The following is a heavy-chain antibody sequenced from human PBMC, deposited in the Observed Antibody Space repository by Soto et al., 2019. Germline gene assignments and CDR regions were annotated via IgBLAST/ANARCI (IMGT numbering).Heavy chain of an antibody. CDR2: ISYDGSSK. CDR1: GFTFSNYG. D-gene: IGHD6-13*01. J-gene: IGHJ6*02. V-gene: IGHV3-30*18. Sequence: QVQLVESGGGVVQPGRSLRLSCAASGFTFSNYGIHWVRQAPGKGLEWVAAISYDGSSKDYADSVKGRFTISRDNSKNTLYLQMNSLTIEDTAVYYCAKDDGSTWSMFYSYYGVDVWGQGTTVTVSS. CDR3: AKDDGSTWSMFYSYYGVDV.